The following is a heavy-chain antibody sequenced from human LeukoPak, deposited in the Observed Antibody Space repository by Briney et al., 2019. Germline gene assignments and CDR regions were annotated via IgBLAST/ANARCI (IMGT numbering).Heavy chain of an antibody. CDR3: AKDKYSSGLLIYYFDY. J-gene: IGHJ4*02. D-gene: IGHD6-19*01. CDR1: GFTFSSYG. V-gene: IGHV3-30*18. Sequence: GGSLRLSCAASGFTFSSYGMHWVRQAPGKGLEWVAVISYDGSNKYYADSVKGRFTISRDNSKNTLYLQMNSLRAVDTAVYYCAKDKYSSGLLIYYFDYWGQGTLVTVSS. CDR2: ISYDGSNK.